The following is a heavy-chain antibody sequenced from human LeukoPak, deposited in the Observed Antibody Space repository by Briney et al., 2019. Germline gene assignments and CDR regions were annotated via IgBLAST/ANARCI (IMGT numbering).Heavy chain of an antibody. CDR1: GGSFSGYY. CDR2: ISHSGST. D-gene: IGHD6-6*01. J-gene: IGHJ6*03. V-gene: IGHV4-34*01. CDR3: ARAYSRFYYYYMDV. Sequence: PSETLSLTCAVYGGSFSGYYWSWIRQPPGKGLEWIGEISHSGSTNYNPSLKSRVTISVDTSKNQFSLKLSSVTAADTAVYYCARAYSRFYYYYMDVWGNGTTVTVSS.